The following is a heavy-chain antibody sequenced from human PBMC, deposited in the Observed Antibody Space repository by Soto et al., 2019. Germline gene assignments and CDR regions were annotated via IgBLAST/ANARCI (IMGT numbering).Heavy chain of an antibody. CDR3: VRTACVINNCSYRGVR. CDR2: IVGSDAKT. CDR1: GFSFASFA. D-gene: IGHD1-20*01. J-gene: IGHJ4*02. V-gene: IGHV3-23*01. Sequence: DVQLSESGGDLVRPGGSLRLSCTTSGFSFASFALTWVRQAPGQGLEWVATIVGSDAKTHYADSVKGRFSISRDNSENTVSLQMNSLRVEDTALYYCVRTACVINNCSYRGVRWGQGTLVTV.